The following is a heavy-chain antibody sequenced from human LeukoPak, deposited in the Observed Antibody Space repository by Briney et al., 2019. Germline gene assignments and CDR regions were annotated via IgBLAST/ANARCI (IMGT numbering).Heavy chain of an antibody. CDR2: IYYSGSI. Sequence: SETLSLTCTVSSDSIYSSNYYWGWIRQPPGKGREWIGSIYYSGSIYYNSPLKSRVTISVDTSKNQFSLKLSSLTAADTAVYYCARAAYCGGDCYLFDYWGKGTLVTVFS. J-gene: IGHJ4*02. CDR1: SDSIYSSNYY. CDR3: ARAAYCGGDCYLFDY. V-gene: IGHV4-39*01. D-gene: IGHD2-21*02.